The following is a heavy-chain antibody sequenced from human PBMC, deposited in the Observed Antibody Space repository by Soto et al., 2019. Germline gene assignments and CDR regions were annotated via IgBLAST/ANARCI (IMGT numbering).Heavy chain of an antibody. V-gene: IGHV4-31*03. CDR3: ARGARPYEHFDY. CDR1: GGSISSGGYY. Sequence: SETLSLTCTVSGGSISSGGYYWSWIRQLPGKGLEWIGYIYYSGYTYYNPSLKGRVSISVDTSKNQFSLKLSSVTAADTAVYYCARGARPYEHFDYWGQGTPVTVSS. D-gene: IGHD6-6*01. CDR2: IYYSGYT. J-gene: IGHJ4*02.